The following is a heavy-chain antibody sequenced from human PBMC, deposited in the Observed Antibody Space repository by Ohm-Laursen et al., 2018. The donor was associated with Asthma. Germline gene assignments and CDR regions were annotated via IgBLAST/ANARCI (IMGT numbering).Heavy chain of an antibody. Sequence: RSLRLSCAASGFTFSSYGMHWVRQAPGKGLEWVAVISYDGSNKYYADSVRGRFTISRDNSKNTLYLQMNSLRAEDTAVYYCAKERTYTVSGMDVWGQGTTVTVSS. D-gene: IGHD3-16*01. J-gene: IGHJ6*02. CDR3: AKERTYTVSGMDV. V-gene: IGHV3-30*18. CDR1: GFTFSSYG. CDR2: ISYDGSNK.